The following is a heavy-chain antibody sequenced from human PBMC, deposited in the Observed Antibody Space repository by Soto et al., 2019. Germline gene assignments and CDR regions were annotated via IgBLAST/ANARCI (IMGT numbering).Heavy chain of an antibody. CDR2: MYNSGSA. V-gene: IGHV4-59*08. CDR1: GGSLSSYY. D-gene: IGHD5-18*01. Sequence: PSETLSLTCTVSGGSLSSYYWSWIRQPPGKGLEWVGYMYNSGSANYNPSLKSRVTISVGMSQNQFSLKLTSVTAADTAVYYCARHGAIYSNSWYDFDYWGQGTLVTVS. J-gene: IGHJ4*02. CDR3: ARHGAIYSNSWYDFDY.